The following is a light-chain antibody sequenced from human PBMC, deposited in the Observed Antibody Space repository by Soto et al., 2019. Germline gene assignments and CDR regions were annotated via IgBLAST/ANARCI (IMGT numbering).Light chain of an antibody. CDR2: GAS. Sequence: EIVMTQSPGTLSVSPGERATLSCRASENLNTNLAWYQQRPGQAPRLLICGASTRATGVPARFTGSGSGTDFTLTISSLQFEDFAVYFCQQYKNWPPWTFGQGTKVDI. J-gene: IGKJ1*01. CDR3: QQYKNWPPWT. CDR1: ENLNTN. V-gene: IGKV3-15*01.